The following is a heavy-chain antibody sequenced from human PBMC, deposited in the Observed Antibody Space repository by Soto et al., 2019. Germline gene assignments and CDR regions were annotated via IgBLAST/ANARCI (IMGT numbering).Heavy chain of an antibody. J-gene: IGHJ5*02. CDR1: GGSISSSTYY. Sequence: QLQLQESGPGLVKPPETLSLTCTVSGGSISSSTYYLGWIRQPPGKGLEWIGSIYYSGSTYYNPSLKRRATISLATSTTHFSLNLSSVTVADTAVYYCARHGSGRYYNNWFDPRGQGTLVTVSS. CDR2: IYYSGST. V-gene: IGHV4-39*01. D-gene: IGHD3-10*01. CDR3: ARHGSGRYYNNWFDP.